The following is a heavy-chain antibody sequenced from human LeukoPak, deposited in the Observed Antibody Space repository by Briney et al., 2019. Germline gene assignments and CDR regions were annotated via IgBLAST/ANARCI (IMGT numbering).Heavy chain of an antibody. CDR2: ISSSGGRT. Sequence: SGGSLRLSCAASGFTFSSYAMSWVRQAPGKGLEWVSAISSSGGRTSYVDSVKGRFTISRDNSKNTLYRQMNSLRAEDTAVYYCAKDGREQWLVPYYFDYWGQGALVTVSS. V-gene: IGHV3-23*01. J-gene: IGHJ4*02. D-gene: IGHD6-19*01. CDR3: AKDGREQWLVPYYFDY. CDR1: GFTFSSYA.